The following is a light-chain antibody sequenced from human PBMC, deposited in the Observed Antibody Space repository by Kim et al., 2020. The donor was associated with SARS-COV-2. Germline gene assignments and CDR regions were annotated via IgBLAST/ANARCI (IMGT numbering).Light chain of an antibody. J-gene: IGKJ1*01. Sequence: SPEGSAHPPCRARRRVMRRLLALYQQKPGPAPRLLIYGASRLAPGIPNRFRGSGSGTDFTLTISRLEPEDFAVYYCQQYGSSPRTFGQGTKVDIK. CDR1: RRVMRRL. CDR2: GAS. V-gene: IGKV3-20*01. CDR3: QQYGSSPRT.